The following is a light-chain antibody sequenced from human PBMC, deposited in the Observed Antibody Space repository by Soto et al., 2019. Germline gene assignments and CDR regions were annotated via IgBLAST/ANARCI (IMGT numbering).Light chain of an antibody. CDR2: GAS. CDR3: QQYGSSPRT. CDR1: QSVSHSY. Sequence: EIVLTQSPGTLSSSLGERATLSCRASQSVSHSYLAWYQQKPGQALRLLIYGASSRATGIPDRFSGSGSGTDFTLTISRLEPEDFAVYYCQQYGSSPRTFGQGTKVEIK. V-gene: IGKV3-20*01. J-gene: IGKJ1*01.